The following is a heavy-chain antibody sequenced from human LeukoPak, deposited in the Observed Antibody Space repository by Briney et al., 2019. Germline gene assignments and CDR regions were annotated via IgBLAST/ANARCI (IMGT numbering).Heavy chain of an antibody. J-gene: IGHJ6*03. Sequence: SETLSLTCTVSGGSISSYYWSWIRQPPGKGLEWIGYIYYSGSTNYNPSLKSRVTISVDTSKNQFSLKLSSVTAADTAVYYCARDRVGQQLVGRNYYYYYMDVWGKGTTVTVSS. D-gene: IGHD6-13*01. CDR2: IYYSGST. V-gene: IGHV4-59*01. CDR3: ARDRVGQQLVGRNYYYYYMDV. CDR1: GGSISSYY.